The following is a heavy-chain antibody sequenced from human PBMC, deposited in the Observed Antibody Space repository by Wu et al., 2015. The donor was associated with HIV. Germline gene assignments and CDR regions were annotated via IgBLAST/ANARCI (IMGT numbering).Heavy chain of an antibody. CDR3: ARSFRYGDYGDGAFDI. CDR2: IIPIFGTA. Sequence: QVQLVQSGAEVKKPGSSVKVSCKASGGTFSSYAISWVRQAPGQGLEWMGRIIPIFGTANYAQKFQGRVTITADESTSTAYMELSSLRSEDTAVYYCARSFRYGDYGDGAFDIWGQGTMVTVSS. CDR1: GGTFSSYA. V-gene: IGHV1-69*13. D-gene: IGHD4-17*01. J-gene: IGHJ3*02.